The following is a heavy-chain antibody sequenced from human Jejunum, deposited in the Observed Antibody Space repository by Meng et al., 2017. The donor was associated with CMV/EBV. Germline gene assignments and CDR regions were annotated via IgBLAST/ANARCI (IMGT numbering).Heavy chain of an antibody. J-gene: IGHJ4*02. Sequence: SGFAFSDYYMSWIRQAPGKGLEWVSNISSSGSTIYYADSVKGRFTISRDNAKNSLYLQMNSLRAENTAVYYCAKETELWLHYFDYWGQGTLVTVSS. CDR2: ISSSGSTI. D-gene: IGHD5-18*01. V-gene: IGHV3-11*01. CDR1: GFAFSDYY. CDR3: AKETELWLHYFDY.